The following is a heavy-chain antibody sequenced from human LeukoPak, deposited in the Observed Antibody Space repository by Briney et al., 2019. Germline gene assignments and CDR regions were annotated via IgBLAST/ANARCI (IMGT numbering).Heavy chain of an antibody. CDR1: GGTFSSYA. V-gene: IGHV1-69*06. J-gene: IGHJ5*02. CDR3: ARGKVLLWFGEYHWFDP. Sequence: ASVKVSCKASGGTFSSYAISWVRQAPGQGLKWMGGIIPIFGTANYAQKFQGRVTITADKSTSTAYMELSSLRSEDTAVYYCARGKVLLWFGEYHWFDPWGQGTLVTVSS. CDR2: IIPIFGTA. D-gene: IGHD3-10*01.